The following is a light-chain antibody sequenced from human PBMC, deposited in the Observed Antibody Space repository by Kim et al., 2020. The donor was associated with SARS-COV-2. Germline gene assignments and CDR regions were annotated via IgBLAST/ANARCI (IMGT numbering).Light chain of an antibody. Sequence: GKSGTLPCTETSSAIGGYNFVAWYQQHPGKAPKVMIYEVNKRPSGVPDRFSGSKSGNTASLTVSGLQAEDEADYYCSSYAGRQNLVFGGGTQLTVL. V-gene: IGLV2-8*01. J-gene: IGLJ2*01. CDR2: EVN. CDR1: SSAIGGYNF. CDR3: SSYAGRQNLV.